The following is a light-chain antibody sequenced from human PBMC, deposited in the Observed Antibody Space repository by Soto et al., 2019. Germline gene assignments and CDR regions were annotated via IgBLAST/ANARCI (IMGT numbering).Light chain of an antibody. Sequence: QSALTQPPSASGSPGQSVTISCTGTSSDVGGYNHVSWYQQHPGKAPKLMIYEVSKRPSWVPNRFSGSKSGNRASLTVSGLQAEDEADYYCRSYAGNNNVIFGGGTKPTVL. J-gene: IGLJ2*01. CDR2: EVS. CDR3: RSYAGNNNVI. V-gene: IGLV2-8*01. CDR1: SSDVGGYNH.